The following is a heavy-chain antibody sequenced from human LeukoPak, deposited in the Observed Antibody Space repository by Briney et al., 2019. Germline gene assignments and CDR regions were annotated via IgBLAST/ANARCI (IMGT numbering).Heavy chain of an antibody. D-gene: IGHD3-10*01. J-gene: IGHJ4*02. CDR2: IRYDGSNK. V-gene: IGHV3-30*02. CDR1: GFTFSSYG. CDR3: AKGPTYYGSGSYGGY. Sequence: PGGSLRLSCAASGFTFSSYGMHWVRPAPGKGLEWVAFIRYDGSNKYYADSVKGRFTISRDNSKNTLYLQMNSLRAEDTAVYYCAKGPTYYGSGSYGGYWGQGTLVTVSS.